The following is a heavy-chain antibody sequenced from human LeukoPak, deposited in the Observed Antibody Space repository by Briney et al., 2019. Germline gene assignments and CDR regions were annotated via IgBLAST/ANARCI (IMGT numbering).Heavy chain of an antibody. CDR3: ALELVVPAALERSNAFDI. V-gene: IGHV4-34*01. CDR1: GGSFSGFR. Sequence: PSETLSLTCAVSGGSFSGFRWHWIRQPPGKGPEWIWEINHSGGTTYNPSLKSRVTISVDTSKIQYSLNLTSVTAADTAVYYCALELVVPAALERSNAFDIWGLGTMVTVSS. D-gene: IGHD2-2*01. CDR2: INHSGGT. J-gene: IGHJ3*02.